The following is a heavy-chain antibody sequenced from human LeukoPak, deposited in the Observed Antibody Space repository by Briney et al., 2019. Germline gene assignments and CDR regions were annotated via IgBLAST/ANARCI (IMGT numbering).Heavy chain of an antibody. J-gene: IGHJ1*01. Sequence: ASVKVSCKASGGTFSSNAISWVRQAPGQGLEWMGRIIPILGIANYAQKFQGRVTITADKSTSTAYMELSSLRSEDTAVYYCARTVEMATMPQEEYFQHWGQGTLVTVSP. V-gene: IGHV1-69*04. CDR2: IIPILGIA. CDR1: GGTFSSNA. D-gene: IGHD5-24*01. CDR3: ARTVEMATMPQEEYFQH.